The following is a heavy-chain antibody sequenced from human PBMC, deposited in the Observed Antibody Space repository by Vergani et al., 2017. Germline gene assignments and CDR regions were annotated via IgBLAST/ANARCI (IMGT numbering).Heavy chain of an antibody. CDR2: IYHRGST. CDR1: GGSIRSTNW. D-gene: IGHD7-27*01. V-gene: IGHV4-4*02. CDR3: ARGGTGDLDY. J-gene: IGHJ4*02. Sequence: QVQLQESGPGLVKPSGTLSLTCAVSGGSIRSTNWWTWVRQPPGKGLEWIGEIYHRGSTNYNPSLKSRVTLSVDKSNNQFSLTLSSVTAADTAVYFCARGGTGDLDYWGQGTLVTVSS.